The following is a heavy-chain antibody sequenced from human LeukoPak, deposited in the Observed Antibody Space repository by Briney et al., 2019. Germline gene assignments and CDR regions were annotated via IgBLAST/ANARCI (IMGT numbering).Heavy chain of an antibody. J-gene: IGHJ5*01. V-gene: IGHV4-38-2*01. CDR3: ARYDSRGSASTRFDS. CDR1: GYPLGRNYF. CDR2: IYGSEST. Sequence: SETLSLTCAVSGYPLGRNYFWGWVRQPPGKRLEWIGRIYGSESTTYNPSLMNRVTISVDTSRSHLSLQLTSATAADTAVYYCARYDSRGSASTRFDSWGQGILVTISS. D-gene: IGHD4-23*01.